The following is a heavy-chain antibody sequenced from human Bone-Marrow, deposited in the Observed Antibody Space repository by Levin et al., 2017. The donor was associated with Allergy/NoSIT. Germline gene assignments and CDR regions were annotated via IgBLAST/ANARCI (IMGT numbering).Heavy chain of an antibody. D-gene: IGHD2-21*01. CDR3: ARGTIYSRLYYYGMQV. CDR2: MSGDGSAT. V-gene: IGHV3-11*01. CDR1: GFRFRDHY. J-gene: IGHJ6*02. Sequence: GGSLRLSCVGSGFRFRDHYMSWIRQAPGKGPEWISYMSGDGSATSYAESVGGRFTISRDNAKSTLFLQMNSLRTEDTAIYYCARGTIYSRLYYYGMQVWGQGTTVTVSS.